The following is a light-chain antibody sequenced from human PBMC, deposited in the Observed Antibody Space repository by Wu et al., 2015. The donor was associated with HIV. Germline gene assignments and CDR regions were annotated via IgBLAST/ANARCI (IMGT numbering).Light chain of an antibody. CDR2: GAS. CDR1: QTVASDY. CDR3: QQRLNWPLT. V-gene: IGKV3D-20*02. J-gene: IGKJ5*01. Sequence: DIVLTQSPGTLSLSPGERATLSCRASQTVASDYLAWYQQRPGQSPKLLIYGASSRATGIPDRFSGSGSGTDFILTISSLEPEDFATYSCQQRLNWPLTFGQGTRLEIK.